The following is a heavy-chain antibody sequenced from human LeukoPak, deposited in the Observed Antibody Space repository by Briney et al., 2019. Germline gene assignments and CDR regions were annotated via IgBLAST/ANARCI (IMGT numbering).Heavy chain of an antibody. CDR3: AKESSSGWHDAFDI. J-gene: IGHJ3*02. Sequence: GGSLRLSCAASGFTFSTYGMHWVRQAPGKGLEGVAFIRYDGSNKYYAGSVKGRFTISRDTSKNTLYMQMNSLRAEDTAVYYCAKESSSGWHDAFDIWGQGTMVTVSS. CDR1: GFTFSTYG. D-gene: IGHD6-19*01. V-gene: IGHV3-30*02. CDR2: IRYDGSNK.